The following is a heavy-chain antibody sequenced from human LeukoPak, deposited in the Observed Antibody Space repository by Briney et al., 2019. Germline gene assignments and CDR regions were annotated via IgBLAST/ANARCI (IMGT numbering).Heavy chain of an antibody. D-gene: IGHD4-17*01. V-gene: IGHV4-59*08. CDR3: ARVTGTDDYGDYLYFDY. J-gene: IGHJ4*02. Sequence: SSETLSLTCTVSGGSISSYYWSWIRQPPGKGLEWIGYIYYSGSTNYNPSLKSRVTISVDTSKNQFSLKLSSVTAADTAVYYCARVTGTDDYGDYLYFDYWGQGTLVTVSS. CDR1: GGSISSYY. CDR2: IYYSGST.